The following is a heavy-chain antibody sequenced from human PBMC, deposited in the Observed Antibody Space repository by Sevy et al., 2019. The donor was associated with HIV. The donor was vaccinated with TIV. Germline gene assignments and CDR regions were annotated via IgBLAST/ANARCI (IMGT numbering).Heavy chain of an antibody. CDR2: IYYSGST. CDR3: ARDLRRCSSTSCFGHYYYGMDV. J-gene: IGHJ6*02. V-gene: IGHV4-59*13. CDR1: GGSISSYY. D-gene: IGHD2-2*01. Sequence: SETLSLTCTVSGGSISSYYWSWIRQPPGKGLEWIGYIYYSGSTNYNPSLKSRVTISVDTSKNQFSLKLNSVTAADTAVYYCARDLRRCSSTSCFGHYYYGMDVWGQGTTVTVSS.